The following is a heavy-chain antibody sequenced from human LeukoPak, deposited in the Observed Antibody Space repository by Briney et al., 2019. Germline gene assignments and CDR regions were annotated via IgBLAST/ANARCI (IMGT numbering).Heavy chain of an antibody. D-gene: IGHD3-16*01. CDR1: GFAVSSSF. CDR2: IYSGGST. J-gene: IGHJ4*01. Sequence: GGSLRLSCAASGFAVSSSFVSWVRQAPGKGLEWVSAIYSGGSTFYVDSVKGRFTVSRDNSKNTVYLQMNSLRGEDTAVYYCATEGEGGYFDHWGHGTLVTVSS. CDR3: ATEGEGGYFDH. V-gene: IGHV3-66*01.